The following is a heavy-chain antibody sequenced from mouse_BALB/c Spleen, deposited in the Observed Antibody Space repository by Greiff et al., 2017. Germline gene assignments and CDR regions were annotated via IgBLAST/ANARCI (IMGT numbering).Heavy chain of an antibody. CDR1: GYTFSSYW. CDR2: ILPGSGST. V-gene: IGHV1-9*01. Sequence: QVQLKQSGAELMKPGASVKISCKATGYTFSSYWIEWVKQRPGHGLEWIGEILPGSGSTNYNEKFKGKATFTADTSSNTAYMQLSSLTSEDSAVYYCARWLLRLYFDYWGQGTTLTVSS. D-gene: IGHD2-3*01. J-gene: IGHJ2*01. CDR3: ARWLLRLYFDY.